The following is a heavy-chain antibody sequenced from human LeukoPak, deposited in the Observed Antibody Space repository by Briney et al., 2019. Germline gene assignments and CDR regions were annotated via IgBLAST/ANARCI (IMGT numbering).Heavy chain of an antibody. V-gene: IGHV3-23*01. CDR1: GFTCSSYA. D-gene: IGHD3-9*01. CDR3: AKDKARYFDWLSY. CDR2: ISGSGGST. Sequence: GGSLRLSCAASGFTCSSYAMSWVRQAPGKGLEWVSAISGSGGSTYYADSVKGRFTISRDNSKNTLYLQMNSLRAEDTAVYYCAKDKARYFDWLSYWGQGTLVTVSS. J-gene: IGHJ4*02.